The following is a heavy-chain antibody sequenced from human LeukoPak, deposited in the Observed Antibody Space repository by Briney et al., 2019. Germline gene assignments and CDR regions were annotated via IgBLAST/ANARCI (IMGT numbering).Heavy chain of an antibody. Sequence: GGSLRLSCAASGFTFSGYPMHWVRQAPGKELEYLSGISANGGSTYYANSVKGRFTISRDNSKNTLYLQMGSLRPEDMAVYYCARDGGNWDFDYWGQGTLVTVSS. D-gene: IGHD1-1*01. CDR3: ARDGGNWDFDY. CDR1: GFTFSGYP. V-gene: IGHV3-64*01. J-gene: IGHJ4*02. CDR2: ISANGGST.